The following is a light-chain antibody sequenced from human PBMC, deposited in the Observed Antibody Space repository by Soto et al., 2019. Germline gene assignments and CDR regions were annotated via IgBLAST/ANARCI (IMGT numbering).Light chain of an antibody. Sequence: DTPMTQSPSTLSASVGDRVIITCRASQSIIRWLAWYQQKPGKAPQVLIYDASNLESGVPSRLSGTGSGTELTLTITRLQPDDFGTYYCQQYNTKPLTCGGGTKVEIK. CDR1: QSIIRW. CDR2: DAS. J-gene: IGKJ4*01. CDR3: QQYNTKPLT. V-gene: IGKV1-5*01.